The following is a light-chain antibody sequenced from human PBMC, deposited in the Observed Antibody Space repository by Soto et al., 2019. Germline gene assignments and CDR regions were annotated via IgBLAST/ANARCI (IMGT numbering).Light chain of an antibody. J-gene: IGKJ5*01. CDR3: QHQGTTPTP. V-gene: IGKV3-20*01. CDR1: QSVSSNH. CDR2: FVS. Sequence: GERATLSCRASQSVSSNHLAWYQQKPGQAPRLLIHFVSTRATGIPDRFSGSGSGTDLTLTTSRLEAEDFAVYYCQHQGTTPTPFGQGTRLENK.